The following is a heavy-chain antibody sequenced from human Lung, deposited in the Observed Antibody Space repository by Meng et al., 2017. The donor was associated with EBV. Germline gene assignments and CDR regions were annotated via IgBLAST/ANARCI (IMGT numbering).Heavy chain of an antibody. Sequence: QLQPQESGSGLVKPSQTLSLTCTVSGGSISSGGHYWSWIRQHPGKGLEWIGYIYYSGSTYYNPSLKSLVSISVDTSNNQFSLKLSSVTAADTAVYYCARAVDTGYFDYWGQGTLVTVSS. CDR3: ARAVDTGYFDY. J-gene: IGHJ4*02. V-gene: IGHV4-31*01. D-gene: IGHD5-18*01. CDR1: GGSISSGGHY. CDR2: IYYSGST.